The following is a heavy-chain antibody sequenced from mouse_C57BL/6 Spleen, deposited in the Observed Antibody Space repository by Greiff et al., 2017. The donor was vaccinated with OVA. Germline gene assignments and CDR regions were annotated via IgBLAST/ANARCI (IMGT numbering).Heavy chain of an antibody. D-gene: IGHD1-1*01. CDR2: ISSGSSTI. Sequence: EVHLVESGGGLVKPGGSLTLSCAASGFTFSDYGMHWVRHAPEQGLEWVSYISSGSSTISYSATVKGRFTISRDNAKNTMFLQMTRLRSEDTAMYYCARQATVVAHGYFDVWGTGTTVTVSS. V-gene: IGHV5-17*01. CDR1: GFTFSDYG. CDR3: ARQATVVAHGYFDV. J-gene: IGHJ1*03.